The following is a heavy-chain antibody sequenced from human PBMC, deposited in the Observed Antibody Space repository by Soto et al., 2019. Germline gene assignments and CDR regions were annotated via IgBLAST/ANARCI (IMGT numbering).Heavy chain of an antibody. CDR2: IWYDGSNK. J-gene: IGHJ6*03. V-gene: IGHV3-33*01. D-gene: IGHD1-7*01. Sequence: GGSLRLSCAASGFTFSSYGMHWVRQAPGKGLEWVAVIWYDGSNKYYADSVKGRFTISRDNSKNTLYLQMNSLRAEDTAVYYCARDPDLTGTTVRTDYYYYYYMDVWGKGTTVTVSS. CDR3: ARDPDLTGTTVRTDYYYYYYMDV. CDR1: GFTFSSYG.